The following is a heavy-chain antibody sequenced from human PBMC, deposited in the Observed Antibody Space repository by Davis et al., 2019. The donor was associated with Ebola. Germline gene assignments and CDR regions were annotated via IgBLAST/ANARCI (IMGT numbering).Heavy chain of an antibody. Sequence: AASVKVSCKASGYTFTGYYMHWVRQAPGQGLEWMGRINPNSGGTNYAQKLQGRGTMTTDTSTSTAYLELRSLRSDDTAVYYCARDYYDSSGYYPPNYWGQGTLVTVSS. V-gene: IGHV1-2*06. CDR3: ARDYYDSSGYYPPNY. D-gene: IGHD3-22*01. J-gene: IGHJ4*02. CDR1: GYTFTGYY. CDR2: INPNSGGT.